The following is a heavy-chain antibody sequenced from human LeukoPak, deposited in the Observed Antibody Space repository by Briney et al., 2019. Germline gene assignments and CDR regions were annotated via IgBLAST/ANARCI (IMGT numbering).Heavy chain of an antibody. CDR1: GLTFSESG. Sequence: GRSLRLSCAASGLTFSESGMHWVRQAPGKGLEWVAAIAYDGIYKYYADSVKGRFTISRDNSKSMLYLQMDSLRAEDAAVYYCAREYYDILTGYSPDAFGIWGQGTMVTVSS. D-gene: IGHD3-9*01. J-gene: IGHJ3*02. CDR3: AREYYDILTGYSPDAFGI. V-gene: IGHV3-30-3*01. CDR2: IAYDGIYK.